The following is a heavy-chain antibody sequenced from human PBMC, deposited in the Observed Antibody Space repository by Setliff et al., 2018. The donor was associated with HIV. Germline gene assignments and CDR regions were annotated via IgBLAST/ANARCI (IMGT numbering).Heavy chain of an antibody. CDR3: ARGLFSEAYGSGSYGREFDY. CDR1: GGSINGGSFRAYY. V-gene: IGHV4-34*01. J-gene: IGHJ4*02. CDR2: INHRGST. Sequence: PSETLSLTCAVYGGSINGGSFRAYYWSWIRQSPGKGLEWIGEINHRGSTNYNPSLNGRLTISVDTSKRQFSLRVNSVTAADTAVYYCARGLFSEAYGSGSYGREFDYWGQGTLVTVSS. D-gene: IGHD3-10*01.